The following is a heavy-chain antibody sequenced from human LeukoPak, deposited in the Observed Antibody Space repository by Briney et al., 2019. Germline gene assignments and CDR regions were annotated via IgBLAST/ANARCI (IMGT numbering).Heavy chain of an antibody. Sequence: GESLKISCKASGYSFTNHWIAWVRQMPGKGLELMGSIYPGDSDTRYSPSFQGQITISADKSVATAYLQWSSLKASDTAIYYCARQGVYFSDSSAFYHWGQGTLITVSS. CDR1: GYSFTNHW. V-gene: IGHV5-51*01. J-gene: IGHJ4*02. CDR2: IYPGDSDT. D-gene: IGHD3-22*01. CDR3: ARQGVYFSDSSAFYH.